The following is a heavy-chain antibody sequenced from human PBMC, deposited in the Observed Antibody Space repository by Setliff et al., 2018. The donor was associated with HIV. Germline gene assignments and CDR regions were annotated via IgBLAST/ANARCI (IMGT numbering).Heavy chain of an antibody. D-gene: IGHD5-18*01. Sequence: SETLSLTCTVSGGSISTYYWSWIRPSPGKGLEWIGYIYYSGSTKYNPSLKSRLTISVDTSKNQFSLKLRSVTAADTAFYYCARGVTHPPPFGAFDIWGRGTLVTVSS. J-gene: IGHJ3*02. V-gene: IGHV4-59*01. CDR1: GGSISTYY. CDR3: ARGVTHPPPFGAFDI. CDR2: IYYSGST.